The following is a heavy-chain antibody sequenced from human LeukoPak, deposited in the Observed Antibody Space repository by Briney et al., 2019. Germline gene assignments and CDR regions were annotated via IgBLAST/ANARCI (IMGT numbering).Heavy chain of an antibody. CDR2: IYCSGST. CDR1: GGSISSGDYY. V-gene: IGHV4-30-4*08. D-gene: IGHD2-2*02. J-gene: IGHJ6*03. Sequence: SQTLSLTCTVSGGSISSGDYYWSWIRQPPGKGLEWIGYIYCSGSTYNPSLKSRVTISIDTSKNQFSLKLTSVTAADTAVYYCATQEDCSSTSCYKPSDYYYYMDVWGKGTTVTVSS. CDR3: ATQEDCSSTSCYKPSDYYYYMDV.